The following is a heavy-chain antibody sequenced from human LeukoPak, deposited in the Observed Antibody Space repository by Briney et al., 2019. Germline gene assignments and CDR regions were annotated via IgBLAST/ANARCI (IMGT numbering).Heavy chain of an antibody. D-gene: IGHD3-22*01. CDR3: ARQAFYFDSSGYPDVFDI. Sequence: GESLKISCKGSGYSFTNYWIGWVRQMPGKGLEWMGIMYPGDSDTRYSPSFQGQVTISADKSIDTAYLEWSSLKASDTAMYFCARQAFYFDSSGYPDVFDIWGQGTMVTVSS. V-gene: IGHV5-51*01. J-gene: IGHJ3*02. CDR1: GYSFTNYW. CDR2: MYPGDSDT.